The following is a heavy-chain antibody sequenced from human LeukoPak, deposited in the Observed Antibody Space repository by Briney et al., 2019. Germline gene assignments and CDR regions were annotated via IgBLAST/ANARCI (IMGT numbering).Heavy chain of an antibody. CDR2: VSYDGNNK. D-gene: IGHD5-12*01. CDR1: GFTFSFYW. J-gene: IGHJ4*02. Sequence: PGGSLRLSCAASGFTFSFYWMHWVRQAPGKGLEWVAVVSYDGNNKYYADSVKGRFTISRDNSNNTLYLQMNSLRVEDTAVYYCAKESGPKHFDYWGQGTLVTVSS. CDR3: AKESGPKHFDY. V-gene: IGHV3-30*18.